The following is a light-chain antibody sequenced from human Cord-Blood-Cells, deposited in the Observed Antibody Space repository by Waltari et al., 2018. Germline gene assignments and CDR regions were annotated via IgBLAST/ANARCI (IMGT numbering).Light chain of an antibody. CDR1: QSISSY. J-gene: IGKJ2*01. CDR3: QQSYSTPYT. V-gene: IGKV1-39*01. CDR2: AAS. Sequence: DIQMTQSPSSLSASVGDRVTITCRESQSISSYLNWYQQKPGKAPKLLIYAASSLQSGVPSRFSGRGSGTDFTLTISSLQPEDFETSYCQQSYSTPYTFGQGTKLVIK.